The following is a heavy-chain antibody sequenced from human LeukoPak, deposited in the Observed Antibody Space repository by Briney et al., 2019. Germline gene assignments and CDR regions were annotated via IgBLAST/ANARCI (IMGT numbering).Heavy chain of an antibody. CDR3: AKAFQRGWERDAFAF. J-gene: IGHJ3*01. D-gene: IGHD1-26*01. V-gene: IGHV3-23*01. CDR1: GFTFSSYS. Sequence: GGSLRLSCAASGFTFSSYSMSCVRQAPGKGLEWVSLISGSGDTTNYADSVKGRFTISRDNSKNTLYLQMNSLGADDMAVYYCAKAFQRGWERDAFAFWGQGTLVTVSS. CDR2: ISGSGDTT.